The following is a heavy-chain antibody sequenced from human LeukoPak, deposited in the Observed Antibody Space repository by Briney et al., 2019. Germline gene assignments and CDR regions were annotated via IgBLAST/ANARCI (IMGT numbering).Heavy chain of an antibody. J-gene: IGHJ3*02. CDR2: IYHSGST. CDR1: GGSISSGGYS. Sequence: PSETLSLTCAVSGGSISSGGYSWSRIRQPPGKGLEWIGYIYHSGSTYYNPSLKSRVTISVDRSKNQFSLKLSSVTAADTAVYYCARGEARVRGVIIGAFDIWGQGTMVTVSS. V-gene: IGHV4-30-2*01. D-gene: IGHD3-10*01. CDR3: ARGEARVRGVIIGAFDI.